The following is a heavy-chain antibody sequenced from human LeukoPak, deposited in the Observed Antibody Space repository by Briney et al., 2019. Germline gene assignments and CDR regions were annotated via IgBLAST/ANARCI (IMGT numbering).Heavy chain of an antibody. J-gene: IGHJ4*02. CDR2: INPSGGST. D-gene: IGHD5-24*01. Sequence: VSVKVSCKASGYTFTSYYMHWVRQAPGQGLEWMGIINPSGGSTSYAQKFQGRVTMTRDTSTSTVYMELSSLRSEDTAVYSCASIRDGYNTFDYWGQGALVTVSS. CDR3: ASIRDGYNTFDY. V-gene: IGHV1-46*01. CDR1: GYTFTSYY.